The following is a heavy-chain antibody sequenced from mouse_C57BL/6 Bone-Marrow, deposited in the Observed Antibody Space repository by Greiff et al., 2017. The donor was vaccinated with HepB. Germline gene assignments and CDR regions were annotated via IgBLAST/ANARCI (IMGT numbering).Heavy chain of an antibody. CDR1: GFTFSSYG. J-gene: IGHJ1*03. CDR2: ISSGGSYT. D-gene: IGHD1-1*01. CDR3: ASALYYYGPYWYFDV. V-gene: IGHV5-6*01. Sequence: EVQRVESGGDLVKPGGSLKLSCAASGFTFSSYGMSWVRQTPDKRLEWVATISSGGSYTYYPDSLKGRFTISRDNAKNTLYLQMSSLKSEDTAMYYCASALYYYGPYWYFDVWGTGTTVTVSS.